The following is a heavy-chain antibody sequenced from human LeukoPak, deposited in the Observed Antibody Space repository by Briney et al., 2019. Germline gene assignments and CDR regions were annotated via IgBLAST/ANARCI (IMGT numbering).Heavy chain of an antibody. CDR1: GGTFSSYA. J-gene: IGHJ5*02. Sequence: GASVKVSCKASGGTFSSYAISWVRQAPGQGLEWMGRIIPIFGTANYAQEFQGRVTITTDESTSTAYMELSSLRYEDTAVYYSARGAYDSSGYYPYNWFDPWGQGTLVTVSS. CDR2: IIPIFGTA. CDR3: ARGAYDSSGYYPYNWFDP. D-gene: IGHD3-22*01. V-gene: IGHV1-69*05.